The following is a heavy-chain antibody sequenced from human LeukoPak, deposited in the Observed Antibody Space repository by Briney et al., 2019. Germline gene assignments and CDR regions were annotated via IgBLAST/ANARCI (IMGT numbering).Heavy chain of an antibody. CDR1: GFTFSSYA. CDR2: ISGSGGST. V-gene: IGHV3-23*01. Sequence: GGSPRLSCAASGFTFSSYAMSWVRQAPGKGLEWVSAISGSGGSTYYADSVKGRFTISRDNSKNTLYLQMNSLRAEDTAVYYCAKAPFPRWAKDVAGHFDYWGQGTLVTVSS. CDR3: AKAPFPRWAKDVAGHFDY. D-gene: IGHD6-19*01. J-gene: IGHJ4*02.